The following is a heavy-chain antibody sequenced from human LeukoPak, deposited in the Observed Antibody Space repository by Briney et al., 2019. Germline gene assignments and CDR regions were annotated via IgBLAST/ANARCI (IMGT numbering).Heavy chain of an antibody. J-gene: IGHJ3*02. CDR1: GGSISSSSYY. CDR2: IYYSGST. D-gene: IGHD3-10*01. Sequence: KPSETLSLTCTVSGGSISSSSYYWGWIRQPPGKGLEWIGSIYYSGSTYYSPSLKSRVTISVDTSKNQFSLKLNSVTAADTAVYYCARQRGTLVRGLFPSLAFDIWGQGTMVTVSS. CDR3: ARQRGTLVRGLFPSLAFDI. V-gene: IGHV4-39*01.